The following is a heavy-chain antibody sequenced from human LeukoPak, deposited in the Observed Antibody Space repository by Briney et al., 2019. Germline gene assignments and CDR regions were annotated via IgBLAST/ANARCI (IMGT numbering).Heavy chain of an antibody. J-gene: IGHJ4*02. CDR1: GYTFTSYY. CDR3: ARAPRRCSSTSCPNDY. V-gene: IGHV1-46*01. D-gene: IGHD2-2*01. CDR2: INPSGGST. Sequence: ASVKVSCKASGYTFTSYYMHWVRQAPGQGREWMGIINPSGGSTSYAQKFQGRVTMTRDTSTSTVYMELSSLRSEDTAVYYCARAPRRCSSTSCPNDYWGQGTLVTVSS.